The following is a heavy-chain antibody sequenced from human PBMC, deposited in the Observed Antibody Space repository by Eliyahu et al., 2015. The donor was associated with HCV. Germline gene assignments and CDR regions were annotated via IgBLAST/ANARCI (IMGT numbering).Heavy chain of an antibody. V-gene: IGHV6-1*01. CDR2: TYYRSKWFN. CDR3: ARARGWFDS. Sequence: QVQLQQSGPGLVKPSXTXSLTCSIXGXSVSSNSAAWDWIRQSPSRGLEWLGRTYYRSKWFNDYAVSVKSRITINPDTSKNQFSLHLNSVTPEDTAVYYCARARGWFDSWGQGTLVTVSS. J-gene: IGHJ5*01. CDR1: GXSVSSNSAA.